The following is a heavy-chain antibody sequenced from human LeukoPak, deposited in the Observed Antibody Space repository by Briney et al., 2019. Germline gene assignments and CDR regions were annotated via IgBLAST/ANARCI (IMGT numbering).Heavy chain of an antibody. CDR2: IYYSGST. D-gene: IGHD2-15*01. J-gene: IGHJ4*02. CDR1: GGSISSYY. Sequence: SETLSLTCTVSGGSISSYYWSWIRKPPGKGLEWIGYIYYSGSTNYNPSLKSRVTISVDTSKNQFSLKLSSVTAADTAVYYCARDQSCSGGSCYPGYYFDYWGQGTLVTVSS. CDR3: ARDQSCSGGSCYPGYYFDY. V-gene: IGHV4-59*01.